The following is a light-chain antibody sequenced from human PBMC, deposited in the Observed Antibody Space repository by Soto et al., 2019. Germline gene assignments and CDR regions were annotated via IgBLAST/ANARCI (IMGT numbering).Light chain of an antibody. CDR3: CSYAGSYTYV. V-gene: IGLV2-11*01. Sequence: QSALTQPRSVSGSPGQSVTISCTGTSSDVGGHNYVSWYQQHPGKAPKLMISSVSKRPSGVPDRFSGSKSGNMASLTISGLQAEDEADYYCCSYAGSYTYVFGTGTKLTVL. CDR2: SVS. CDR1: SSDVGGHNY. J-gene: IGLJ1*01.